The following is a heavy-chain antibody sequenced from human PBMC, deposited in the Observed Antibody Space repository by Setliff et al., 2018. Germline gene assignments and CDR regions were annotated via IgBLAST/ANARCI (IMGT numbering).Heavy chain of an antibody. CDR2: IKQDGSEK. V-gene: IGHV3-7*01. CDR1: GGSISSGSYY. Sequence: ETLSLTCTVSGGSISSGSYYWGWIRQPPGKGLEWVANIKQDGSEKYYVDSVKGRFTISRDNAKNSLYLQMNSLRAEDTAVYYCARATLTIFGVVTPFDYWGQGTLVTVSS. CDR3: ARATLTIFGVVTPFDY. D-gene: IGHD3-3*01. J-gene: IGHJ4*02.